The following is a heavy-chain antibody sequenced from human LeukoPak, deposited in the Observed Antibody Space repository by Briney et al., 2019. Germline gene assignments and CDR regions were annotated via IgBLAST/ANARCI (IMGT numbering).Heavy chain of an antibody. Sequence: SGGSLRLSCEASGFSLSISGMNWVRQAPGKGLEWVSYISSSSDLMSYVDSVKGRFTVSRDNAKNSLFLQMNSLRDEDTAVYYCVLGHYGGFFDYWGQGTLVTVSS. CDR3: VLGHYGGFFDY. V-gene: IGHV3-48*02. CDR2: ISSSSDLM. J-gene: IGHJ4*02. CDR1: GFSLSISG. D-gene: IGHD4-23*01.